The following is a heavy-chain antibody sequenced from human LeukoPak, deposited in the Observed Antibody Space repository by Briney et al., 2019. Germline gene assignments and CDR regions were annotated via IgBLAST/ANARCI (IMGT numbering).Heavy chain of an antibody. CDR1: GGSISSGSYY. CDR3: ARHSYYDFLWDY. J-gene: IGHJ4*02. Sequence: SQTLSLTCTVSGGSISSGSYYWSWIRQPAGKGLEWVGRIYTSGSTNYNPSLKSRVTISVDTSKNQFSLKLSSVTAADTAVYYCARHSYYDFLWDYWGQGTLVTVSS. V-gene: IGHV4-61*02. CDR2: IYTSGST. D-gene: IGHD3-3*01.